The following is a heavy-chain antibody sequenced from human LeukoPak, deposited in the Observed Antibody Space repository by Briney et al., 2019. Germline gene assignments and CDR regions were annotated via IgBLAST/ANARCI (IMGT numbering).Heavy chain of an antibody. CDR1: GGSIRSYY. CDR2: IYYSGST. J-gene: IGHJ4*02. Sequence: SETLSLTCTVSGGSIRSYYWSWIRQPPGKGLEWIGYIYYSGSTNYNPSLKSRVTISVDTSKNQFSLKLSSVTAADTAVYYCARGINWVDYWGQGTLVTVSS. V-gene: IGHV4-59*01. D-gene: IGHD7-27*01. CDR3: ARGINWVDY.